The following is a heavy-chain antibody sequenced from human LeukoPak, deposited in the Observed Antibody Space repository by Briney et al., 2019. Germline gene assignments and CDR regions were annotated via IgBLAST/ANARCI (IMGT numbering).Heavy chain of an antibody. J-gene: IGHJ4*02. CDR3: ARAVGATYRPDY. D-gene: IGHD1-26*01. V-gene: IGHV1-69*11. CDR2: IIPILGTA. Sequence: SVKVSCKASGGTFSSYAISWVRQAPGQGLEWMGRIIPILGTANYAQKFQGRVTITTDESTSTAYMELSSLRSEDTAVYYCARAVGATYRPDYWGQETLVTVSS. CDR1: GGTFSSYA.